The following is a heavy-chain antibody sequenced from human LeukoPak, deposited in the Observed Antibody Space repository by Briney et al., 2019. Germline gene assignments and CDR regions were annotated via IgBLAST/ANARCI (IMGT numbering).Heavy chain of an antibody. CDR3: VRDGGVSGYDLLDY. D-gene: IGHD5-12*01. CDR2: INQDGSKE. Sequence: EGSLRLSCAASGFTFSNYWMTWVRQAPGKGLEWVAHINQDGSKEYYVDSVKARFTISRDNAKNSLSLQMNSLRAEDTAVYYCVRDGGVSGYDLLDYWGQGTLVTVSS. CDR1: GFTFSNYW. V-gene: IGHV3-7*01. J-gene: IGHJ4*02.